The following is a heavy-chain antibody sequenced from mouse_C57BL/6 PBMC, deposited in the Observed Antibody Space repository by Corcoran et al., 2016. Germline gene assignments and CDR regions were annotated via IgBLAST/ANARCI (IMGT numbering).Heavy chain of an antibody. CDR1: GYSFTSYY. V-gene: IGHV1-66*01. CDR2: IYPGSGNT. CDR3: AFYDGYYVLAY. Sequence: QVQLQQSGPELVKPGASVKISCKASGYSFTSYYIHWVKQRPGQGLEWIGWIYPGSGNTKYNEKFKGKATLTADTSSSTAYMQLSSLTSEDSAVYYCAFYDGYYVLAYWGQGTLVTVSA. D-gene: IGHD2-3*01. J-gene: IGHJ3*01.